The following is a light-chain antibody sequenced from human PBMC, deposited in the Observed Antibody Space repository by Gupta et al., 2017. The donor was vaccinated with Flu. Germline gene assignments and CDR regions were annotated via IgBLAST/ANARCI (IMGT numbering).Light chain of an antibody. CDR3: QTWGTGIWM. Sequence: QLALTQSPSASASPGASVKLTCTLTSGHSTFAITWHQQQPEKGPRYLMTVNSDGSHKKGDGIPDRFSGSSSGAERYLTISSLQSEDEADYYCQTWGTGIWMFGGGTKLTVL. CDR1: SGHSTFA. J-gene: IGLJ3*02. CDR2: VNSDGSH. V-gene: IGLV4-69*01.